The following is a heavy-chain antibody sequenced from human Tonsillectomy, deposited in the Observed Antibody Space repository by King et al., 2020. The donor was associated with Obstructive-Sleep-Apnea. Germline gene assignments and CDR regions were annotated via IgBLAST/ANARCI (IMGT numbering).Heavy chain of an antibody. J-gene: IGHJ4*02. D-gene: IGHD2-2*02. Sequence: DVQLVESGGGLVQPGGSLRLSCAASGFTFTSYAMSWVRQAPGKGLEWVSTISGSGGDTYYADSVKGRFTISRDNSRNTLYLQMNSLKGEDTAVYYCARGMLVHAGGRDYQLLYGFDYWGQGTLVTVSS. CDR3: ARGMLVHAGGRDYQLLYGFDY. CDR1: GFTFTSYA. CDR2: ISGSGGDT. V-gene: IGHV3-23*04.